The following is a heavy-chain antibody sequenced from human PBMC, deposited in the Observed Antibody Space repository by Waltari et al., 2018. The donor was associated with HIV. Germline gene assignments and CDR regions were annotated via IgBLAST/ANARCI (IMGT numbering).Heavy chain of an antibody. J-gene: IGHJ5*01. D-gene: IGHD1-26*01. Sequence: EVQLVQSGTEVKKPGESLKISCKGSGYDFRSHWIAWVRQMPGKGLGWVGSFSPGDHESRYRPSFRGEVTMSVDTSISTAYLQWRSLGASDTATYYCARLQNAEWDLVADSWGQGTLVTVSS. CDR1: GYDFRSHW. CDR2: FSPGDHES. V-gene: IGHV5-51*01. CDR3: ARLQNAEWDLVADS.